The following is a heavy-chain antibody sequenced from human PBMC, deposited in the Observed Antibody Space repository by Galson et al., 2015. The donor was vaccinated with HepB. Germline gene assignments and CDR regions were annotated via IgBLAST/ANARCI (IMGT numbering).Heavy chain of an antibody. CDR1: GFIFSGHG. CDR3: ARRFLNSGTHDY. V-gene: IGHV3-23*01. J-gene: IGHJ4*02. CDR2: ISANARGT. Sequence: SLRLSCAGSGFIFSGHGMTWVRQAPGKGQEWVSTISANARGTDYADTVKGRLTISRDNSRNTLYLQMNRIRVEDAAIYYCARRFLNSGTHDYWGQGTLVTVSS. D-gene: IGHD1-7*01.